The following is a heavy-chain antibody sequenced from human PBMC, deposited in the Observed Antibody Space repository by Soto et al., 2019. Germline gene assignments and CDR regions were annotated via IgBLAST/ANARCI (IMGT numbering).Heavy chain of an antibody. Sequence: QVQLVESGGGVVQPGRSLRLSCAASGFTFSSYGMHWVRQAPGKGLEWVAVISYDGSNKYYADSVKGRFTISRDNSKNTLYLQMNSLSAEDTAVYYCAKETHDSSGYYYPPRPHWYFDLWGRGTLVTVSS. CDR3: AKETHDSSGYYYPPRPHWYFDL. V-gene: IGHV3-30*18. J-gene: IGHJ2*01. D-gene: IGHD3-22*01. CDR2: ISYDGSNK. CDR1: GFTFSSYG.